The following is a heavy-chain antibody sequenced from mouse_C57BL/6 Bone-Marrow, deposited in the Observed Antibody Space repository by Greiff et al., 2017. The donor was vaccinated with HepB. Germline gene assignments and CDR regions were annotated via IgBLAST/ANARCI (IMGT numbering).Heavy chain of an antibody. CDR1: GFSLTSYG. CDR3: SIIYYDYDGYYAMDY. Sequence: VKLMESGPGLVAPSQSLSITCTVSGFSLTSYGVDWVRQSPGKGLEWLGVIWGVGSTNYNSALKSRLSISKDNSKSQVFLKMNSLQTDDTDMYYCSIIYYDYDGYYAMDYWGQGTSVTVSS. D-gene: IGHD2-4*01. V-gene: IGHV2-6*01. CDR2: IWGVGST. J-gene: IGHJ4*01.